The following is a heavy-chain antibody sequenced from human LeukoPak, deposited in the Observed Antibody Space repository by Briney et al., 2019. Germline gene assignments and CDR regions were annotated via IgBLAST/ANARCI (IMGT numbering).Heavy chain of an antibody. CDR1: GFTFSSYA. D-gene: IGHD2-2*01. CDR2: IRVSGGST. CDR3: AKVRGYCSSTSCYPEYYFDY. J-gene: IGHJ4*02. V-gene: IGHV3-23*01. Sequence: PGGSLRLSCAASGFTFSSYAMSWVRQAPGRGLEWVSVIRVSGGSTFFADSVKGRFTISRDNSKNTLYLQMNSLRAEDTAVYYCAKVRGYCSSTSCYPEYYFDYWGQGTLVTVSS.